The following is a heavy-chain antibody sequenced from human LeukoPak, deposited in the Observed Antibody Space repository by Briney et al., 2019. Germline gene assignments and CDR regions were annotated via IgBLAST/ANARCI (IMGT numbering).Heavy chain of an antibody. Sequence: PGGSLRLSCAASGFTFDTYGIHWVRQAPGKGLEWVALISYDGSNQYYADSVKGRFTISRDNAKNSLYLQMNSLRAEDTAVYYCANTILTGALWGQGTLVTVSS. J-gene: IGHJ4*02. CDR3: ANTILTGAL. D-gene: IGHD2-2*02. CDR1: GFTFDTYG. V-gene: IGHV3-30*18. CDR2: ISYDGSNQ.